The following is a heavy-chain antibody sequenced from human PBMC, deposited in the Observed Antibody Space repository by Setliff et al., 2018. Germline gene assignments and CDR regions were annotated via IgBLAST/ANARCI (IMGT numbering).Heavy chain of an antibody. CDR2: INQDGSEK. D-gene: IGHD2-8*01. J-gene: IGHJ3*02. CDR3: ARSAANGGHDPFDI. V-gene: IGHV3-7*01. CDR1: GFTFSSYW. Sequence: GGSLRLSCAASGFTFSSYWMSWVRQAPGKGLEWVANINQDGSEKYYVDSVKGRFTISRDNAQNSLYLQMNSLRADDTAVYYCARSAANGGHDPFDIWGQGTMVTVSS.